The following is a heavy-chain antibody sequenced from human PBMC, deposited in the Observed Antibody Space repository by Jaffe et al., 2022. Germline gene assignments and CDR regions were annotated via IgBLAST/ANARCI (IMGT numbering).Heavy chain of an antibody. D-gene: IGHD6-13*01. V-gene: IGHV3-21*01. J-gene: IGHJ5*02. CDR3: ARDGSSWYTSWFDP. CDR1: GFTFSSYS. Sequence: EVQLVESGGGLVKPGGSLRLSCAASGFTFSSYSMNWVRQAPGKGLEWVSSISSSSSYIYYADSVKGRFTISRDNAKNSLYLQMNSLRAEDTAVYYCARDGSSWYTSWFDPWGQGTLVTVSS. CDR2: ISSSSSYI.